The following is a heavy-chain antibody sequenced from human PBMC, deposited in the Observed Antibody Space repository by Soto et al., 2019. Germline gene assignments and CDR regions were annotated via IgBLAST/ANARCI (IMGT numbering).Heavy chain of an antibody. J-gene: IGHJ4*02. V-gene: IGHV4-34*01. D-gene: IGHD1-26*01. CDR1: GKSLSGYN. CDR2: INHSGNT. CDR3: ARHHVRGRTIAGASEF. Sequence: QVQLQKWGAGLLKPSETLSLTCAVYGKSLSGYNWSWIRQPPGKALEWIGEINHSGNTNYNPSLKSRVTISVDTSKNQLFLNLSSVTAADTAMYYSARHHVRGRTIAGASEFCGQGTLVTVSS.